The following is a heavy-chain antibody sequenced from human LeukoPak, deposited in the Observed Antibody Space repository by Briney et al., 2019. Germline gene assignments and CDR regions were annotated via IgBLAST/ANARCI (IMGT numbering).Heavy chain of an antibody. CDR2: IYHSGST. J-gene: IGHJ4*02. CDR1: GGSISSGGYY. CDR3: ARLAAAGLFDY. V-gene: IGHV4-30-2*01. Sequence: SETLSLTCTVSGGSISSGGYYWSWIRQPPGKGLEWIGYIYHSGSTYYNPSLKSRVTISVDRSKNQFSLKLSSVTAADTAVYYCARLAAAGLFDYWGQGTLVTVSS. D-gene: IGHD6-13*01.